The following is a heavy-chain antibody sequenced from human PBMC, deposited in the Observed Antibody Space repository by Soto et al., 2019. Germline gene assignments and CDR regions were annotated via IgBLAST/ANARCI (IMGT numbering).Heavy chain of an antibody. D-gene: IGHD3-10*01. CDR3: ARGSMVLWFGELNQGAFDI. CDR2: IYYSGST. V-gene: IGHV4-31*03. CDR1: GGSISSGGYY. J-gene: IGHJ3*02. Sequence: QVQLQESGPGLVKPSQTLSLTCTVSGGSISSGGYYLSWIRQHPGKGLEWIGYIYYSGSTYYNPSLKSRVTISVDTSKNQFSLKLSSVTAADTAVYYCARGSMVLWFGELNQGAFDIWGQGTMVTVSS.